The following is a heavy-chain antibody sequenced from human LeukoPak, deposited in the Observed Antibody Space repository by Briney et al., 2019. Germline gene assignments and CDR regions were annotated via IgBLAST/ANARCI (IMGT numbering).Heavy chain of an antibody. V-gene: IGHV3-7*01. J-gene: IGHJ4*02. CDR3: AGRYYYGSGGPPDY. CDR2: INPDGSRI. D-gene: IGHD3-10*01. CDR1: GFTFSTSW. Sequence: GGSLRLSCAASGFTFSTSWMTWVRQAPGKGLDWLGNINPDGSRINYVDSVKGRFTFSRDNAKNSLFLQMNSLRAEDTAVFYCAGRYYYGSGGPPDYWGQGTLVTVSS.